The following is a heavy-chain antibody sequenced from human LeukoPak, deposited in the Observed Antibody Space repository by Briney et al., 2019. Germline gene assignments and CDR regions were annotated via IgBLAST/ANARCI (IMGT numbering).Heavy chain of an antibody. J-gene: IGHJ4*02. D-gene: IGHD3-22*01. CDR1: GYTFTGYY. Sequence: ASVKVSCKASGYTFTGYYMHWVRQAPGQGLEWMGWINPNSGGTNYAQKFQGRVTMTRDTSISTAYMELSRLRSDDTAVYYCATGGEDYYDSSGYCLDYWGQGTLVTVSS. V-gene: IGHV1-2*02. CDR3: ATGGEDYYDSSGYCLDY. CDR2: INPNSGGT.